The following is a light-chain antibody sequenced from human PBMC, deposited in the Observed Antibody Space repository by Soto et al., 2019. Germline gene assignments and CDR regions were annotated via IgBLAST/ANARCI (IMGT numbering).Light chain of an antibody. CDR2: KVS. Sequence: DVVMTQSPLSLPVALGQPASISCRSSQSLVYGDGNTFFNWFHQRPGHSPRRLIYKVSNRDSGGXDXFXXRGSATDFTLRISRVEAEAVGVYYCLQGSHWPPRYTFGQGTKLEIK. CDR1: QSLVYGDGNTF. J-gene: IGKJ2*01. CDR3: LQGSHWPPRYT. V-gene: IGKV2-30*01.